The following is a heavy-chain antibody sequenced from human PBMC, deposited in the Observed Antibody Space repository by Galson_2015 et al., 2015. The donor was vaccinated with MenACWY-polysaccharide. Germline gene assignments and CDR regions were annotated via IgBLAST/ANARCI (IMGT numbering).Heavy chain of an antibody. CDR2: IYWDGEN. J-gene: IGHJ3*01. Sequence: PALVKPTQPLTLTCTFSGFSLLTKGVGVNWIRQPPGKALEWLAVIYWDGENRYSPSLRSRLTVTKDTSKNQVVLTMTNMDPVDTATYYCAHVMITFGGVIGDDAFDVWGQGTMVTVSS. D-gene: IGHD3-16*01. CDR3: AHVMITFGGVIGDDAFDV. V-gene: IGHV2-5*02. CDR1: GFSLLTKGVG.